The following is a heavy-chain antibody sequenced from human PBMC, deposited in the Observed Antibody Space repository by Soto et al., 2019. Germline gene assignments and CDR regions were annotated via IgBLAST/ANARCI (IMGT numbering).Heavy chain of an antibody. CDR1: GFTFSDHY. CDR2: TRNKANSYTT. CDR3: ARGITIFGVALPDAFDI. Sequence: GGSLRLSCAASGFTFSDHYMDWVRQAPGKGLDWVGRTRNKANSYTTEYAASVKGRFTISRDDSKNSLYLQMNSLKTEDTAVYYCARGITIFGVALPDAFDIWGQGTMVTVSS. V-gene: IGHV3-72*01. J-gene: IGHJ3*02. D-gene: IGHD3-3*01.